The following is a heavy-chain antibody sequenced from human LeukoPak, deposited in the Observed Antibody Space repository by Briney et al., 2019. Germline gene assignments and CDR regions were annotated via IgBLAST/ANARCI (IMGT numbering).Heavy chain of an antibody. CDR3: ARQPDFGY. CDR2: ISYDGSNK. V-gene: IGHV3-30*04. D-gene: IGHD1-14*01. J-gene: IGHJ4*02. CDR1: GFTFSSYA. Sequence: PGGSLRLSCAASGFTFSSYAMHWVRQAPGKGLEWVAVISYDGSNKYYADSVKGRFTISRDNSKNTLYLHMNSLRREDTAVYYCARQPDFGYWGQGTLVTVSS.